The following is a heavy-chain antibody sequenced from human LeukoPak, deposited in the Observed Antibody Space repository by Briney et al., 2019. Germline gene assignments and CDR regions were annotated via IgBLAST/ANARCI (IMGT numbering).Heavy chain of an antibody. V-gene: IGHV3-23*01. Sequence: GGTLRLSCAASGFTFRSYGMSWVRQAPGKGLEWVSIISAGGDTTYYADSVRGRFTISRDNSKNTLYLQMNSLRVEDTGVYYCASWGEGALDNWGQGTLVTVSS. CDR1: GFTFRSYG. J-gene: IGHJ4*02. CDR2: ISAGGDTT. D-gene: IGHD1-26*01. CDR3: ASWGEGALDN.